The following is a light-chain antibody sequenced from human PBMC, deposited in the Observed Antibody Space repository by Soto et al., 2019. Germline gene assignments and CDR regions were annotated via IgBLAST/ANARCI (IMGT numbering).Light chain of an antibody. V-gene: IGLV2-23*01. Sequence: QSALTQPASVSGSPGQSITISCTGTSSDVGSYNLVSWYQQHPGKAPKLLIYEGSKRPSGVSNRFSGSKSGNTASLTISGLPAEDADDYYCCSYAGSSTLLFGGGTKLTVL. CDR3: CSYAGSSTLL. CDR2: EGS. CDR1: SSDVGSYNL. J-gene: IGLJ2*01.